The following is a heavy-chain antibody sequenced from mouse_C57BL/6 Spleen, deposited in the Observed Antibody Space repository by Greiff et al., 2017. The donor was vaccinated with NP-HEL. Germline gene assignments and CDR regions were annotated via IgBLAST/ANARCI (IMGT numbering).Heavy chain of an antibody. CDR3: ARDYGNYVYAMDY. CDR2: ISSCSSTI. V-gene: IGHV5-17*01. D-gene: IGHD2-1*01. CDR1: GFTFSDYG. Sequence: EVKLVESGGGLVKPGGSLKLSCAASGFTFSDYGMHWVRQAPEKGLEWVAYISSCSSTIYYADTVKGRFTISRDNAKNTLFLQMTSLRSEDTAMYYCARDYGNYVYAMDYWGQGTSVTVSS. J-gene: IGHJ4*01.